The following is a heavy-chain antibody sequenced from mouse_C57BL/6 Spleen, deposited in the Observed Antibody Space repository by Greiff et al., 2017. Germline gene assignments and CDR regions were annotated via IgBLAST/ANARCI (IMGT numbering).Heavy chain of an antibody. CDR2: IYPGSGST. D-gene: IGHD1-1*01. Sequence: QVQLQQPGAELVKPGASVKMSCKASGYTFTSYWITWVKQRPGQGLEWIGDIYPGSGSTNYNEKFKSKTTLTVDTSASTAYMQLSSLTSEDSAVYYCGRSSYYFDYWGQGTTLTVSS. CDR1: GYTFTSYW. CDR3: GRSSYYFDY. J-gene: IGHJ2*01. V-gene: IGHV1-55*01.